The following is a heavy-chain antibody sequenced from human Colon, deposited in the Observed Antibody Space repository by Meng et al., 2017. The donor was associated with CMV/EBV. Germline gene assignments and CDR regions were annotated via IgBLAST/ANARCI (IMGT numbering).Heavy chain of an antibody. D-gene: IGHD3-16*01. Sequence: GESLKISCATSGFTISSSYMAWIRQTPGKGLEWVALIYSGGSTYYADSVKGRLTISRDDSTDTLFLQMNNLQVEDTGLYYCARDRGTRLTSGGYYYYYGMDVWGQGTTVTVSS. CDR1: GFTISSSY. CDR3: ARDRGTRLTSGGYYYYYGMDV. J-gene: IGHJ6*02. V-gene: IGHV3-66*02. CDR2: IYSGGST.